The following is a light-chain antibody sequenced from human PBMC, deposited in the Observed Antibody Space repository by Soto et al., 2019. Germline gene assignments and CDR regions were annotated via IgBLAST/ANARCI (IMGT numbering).Light chain of an antibody. CDR3: KQYKSYPYT. Sequence: DIQMTQSPSTLSASVGYTVTVNCRDSHSMSSWLGWYQQKPGKAPKLLIYDASILKSGVPSRFSGSGSGTEFTLSISSLQTDDFATYYCKQYKSYPYTFGQGTKVDIK. CDR2: DAS. CDR1: HSMSSW. V-gene: IGKV1-5*01. J-gene: IGKJ2*01.